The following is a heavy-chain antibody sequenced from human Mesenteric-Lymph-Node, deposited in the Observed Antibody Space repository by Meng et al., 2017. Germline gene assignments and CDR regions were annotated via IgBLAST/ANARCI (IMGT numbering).Heavy chain of an antibody. J-gene: IGHJ4*02. CDR1: GGSLEKIDVF. V-gene: IGHV4-39*01. CDR3: ARHVYGDSYGF. CDR2: VRYSGTA. D-gene: IGHD4-17*01. Sequence: EWGPRSLKPWLTLCCTCTVFGGSLEKIDVFWDWIRQPAGKGLEGIGSVRYSGTAYYNPSLTSRVPISVDTSKNQFSLNLSSLTAADTAVYYCARHVYGDSYGFWGQGTLVTVSS.